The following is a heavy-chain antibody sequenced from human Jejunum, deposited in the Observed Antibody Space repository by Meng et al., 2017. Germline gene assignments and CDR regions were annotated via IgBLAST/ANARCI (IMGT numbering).Heavy chain of an antibody. CDR3: ARSNYYDSSGYYFDY. CDR2: IYHSGST. Sequence: SETLSLTCTVSGGPISGYYWSWIRQSPRKGLEWIGYIYHSGSTNYNPSLKSRVTISLDTSKNEFSLEMTSVTAADTAVYYCARSNYYDSSGYYFDYWGQGTLVTVSS. D-gene: IGHD3-22*01. J-gene: IGHJ4*02. CDR1: GGPISGYY. V-gene: IGHV4-59*01.